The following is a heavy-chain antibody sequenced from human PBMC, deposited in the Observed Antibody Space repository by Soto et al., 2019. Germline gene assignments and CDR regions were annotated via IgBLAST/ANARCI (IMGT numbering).Heavy chain of an antibody. CDR2: ISGSGGST. V-gene: IGHV3-23*01. J-gene: IGHJ5*02. CDR1: GFTFSSYA. D-gene: IGHD7-27*01. Sequence: GGSLRLSCAASGFTFSSYAMSWVRQAPGKGLEWVSAISGSGGSTYYADSVKGRFTISRDNSKNTLYLQMNSLRAEDTAVYYCAKPLAFNWGSSDNWFDPWGQGTLVTVSS. CDR3: AKPLAFNWGSSDNWFDP.